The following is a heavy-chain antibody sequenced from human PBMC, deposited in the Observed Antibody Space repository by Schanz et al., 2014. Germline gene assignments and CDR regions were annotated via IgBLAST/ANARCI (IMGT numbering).Heavy chain of an antibody. CDR1: GFTFSTYG. V-gene: IGHV3-30*18. J-gene: IGHJ6*02. D-gene: IGHD3-22*01. Sequence: VQLVESGGGLIQPGGSLRLSCAASGFTFSTYGMHWVRQAPGKGLEWVAVISYDGNNKDYADSVKGRFTISRDNSKNTLYLQMNSLRAEDTAVYYCAKDRDDSSWYYYYYGMDVWGQGTTVTVSS. CDR3: AKDRDDSSWYYYYYGMDV. CDR2: ISYDGNNK.